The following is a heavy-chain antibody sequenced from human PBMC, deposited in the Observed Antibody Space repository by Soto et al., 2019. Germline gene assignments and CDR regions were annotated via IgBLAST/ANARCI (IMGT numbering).Heavy chain of an antibody. V-gene: IGHV4-4*02. Sequence: QVQLQESGPGLLRPSETLSLTCAVSGGSITTSNWWSWVRPPPGKGLEWIGEIYPSGNTNYNPSLGRQVTITPDKSKNQFSLKVTYVTAAGTGVYFCARVMGVSSGCPLEYWGPGTLVTVS. D-gene: IGHD3-16*02. J-gene: IGHJ4*02. CDR3: ARVMGVSSGCPLEY. CDR1: GGSITTSNW. CDR2: IYPSGNT.